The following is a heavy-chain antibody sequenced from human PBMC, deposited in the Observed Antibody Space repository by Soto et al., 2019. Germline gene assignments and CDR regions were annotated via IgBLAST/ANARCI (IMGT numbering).Heavy chain of an antibody. CDR2: ISGSGGST. J-gene: IGHJ4*02. CDR3: GKDWDGFGEAYGAFDY. CDR1: GFTLRSYA. V-gene: IGHV3-23*01. Sequence: GGALRVSCSASGFTLRSYAMSWVRQAPGKGLEWVSAISGSGGSTYYADSVKGRFTISRDNSKNTLYLQMNSLRAEDTAVYYCGKDWDGFGEAYGAFDYWGQGTLVTVSS. D-gene: IGHD3-10*01.